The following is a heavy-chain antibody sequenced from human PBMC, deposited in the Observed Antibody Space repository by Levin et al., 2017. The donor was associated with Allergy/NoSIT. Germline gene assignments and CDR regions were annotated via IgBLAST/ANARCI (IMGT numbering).Heavy chain of an antibody. J-gene: IGHJ4*02. CDR1: GFTFSSYA. Sequence: GESLKISCAASGFTFSSYAMSWVRQAPGKGLEWVSAISGSGGSTYYADSVKGRFTISRDNSKNTLYLQMNSLRAEDTAVYYCAKGDYSSSWYYGYWGQGTLVTVSS. CDR3: AKGDYSSSWYYGY. V-gene: IGHV3-23*01. D-gene: IGHD6-13*01. CDR2: ISGSGGST.